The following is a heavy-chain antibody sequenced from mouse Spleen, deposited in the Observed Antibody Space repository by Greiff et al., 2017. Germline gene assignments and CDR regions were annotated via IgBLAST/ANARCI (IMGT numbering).Heavy chain of an antibody. Sequence: VQLQESGAELARPGASVKLSCKASGYTFTSYGISWVKQRTGQGLEWIGEIYPRSGNTYYNEKFKGKATLTADKSSSTAYMELRSLTSEDSAVYFCARSDDGYYFDYWGQGTTLTVSS. CDR1: GYTFTSYG. D-gene: IGHD2-3*01. CDR3: ARSDDGYYFDY. J-gene: IGHJ2*01. CDR2: IYPRSGNT. V-gene: IGHV1-81*01.